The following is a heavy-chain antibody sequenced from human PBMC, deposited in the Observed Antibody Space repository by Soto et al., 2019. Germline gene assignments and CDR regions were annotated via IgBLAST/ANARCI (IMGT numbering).Heavy chain of an antibody. D-gene: IGHD3-22*01. J-gene: IGHJ4*02. Sequence: ASVKVSCKASGYTFTSYGISWVRQAPGQGLEWMGWISAYNGNANYAQKLQGRVTMTRDTSTSTVYMELSSLRSEDTAVYYCASSLIVVAPWYFDYWGQGTLVTVSS. CDR1: GYTFTSYG. CDR2: ISAYNGNA. V-gene: IGHV1-18*01. CDR3: ASSLIVVAPWYFDY.